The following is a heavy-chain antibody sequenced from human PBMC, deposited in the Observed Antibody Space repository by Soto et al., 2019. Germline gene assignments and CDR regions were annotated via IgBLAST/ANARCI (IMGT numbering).Heavy chain of an antibody. D-gene: IGHD3-3*01. CDR3: ARDQHYYFWRGYPSYYFYYTDF. J-gene: IGHJ6*03. Sequence: RRISKDPRKGLEWVDNIKQDGSEQYYVDSVKGRFTISRDNAKNSLYLQMNSLRAEDTAVYYCARDQHYYFWRGYPSYYFYYTDFRGKGTTVIVSS. CDR2: IKQDGSEQ. V-gene: IGHV3-7*01.